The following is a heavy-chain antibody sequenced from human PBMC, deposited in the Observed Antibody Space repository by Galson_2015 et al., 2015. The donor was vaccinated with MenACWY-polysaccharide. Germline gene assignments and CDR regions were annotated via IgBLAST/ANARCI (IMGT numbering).Heavy chain of an antibody. J-gene: IGHJ5*02. CDR3: ARGRITIGP. V-gene: IGHV3-7*01. CDR1: GFTFSGFW. CDR2: IKQDGSEK. D-gene: IGHD3-3*01. Sequence: SLRLSCAASGFTFSGFWMSWVRQAPGKGLEWVANIKQDGSEKNYVDSVEGRFTISRDNDKNSLYLQMNSLRAEDTAVYYCARGRITIGPWGQGTLVTVSS.